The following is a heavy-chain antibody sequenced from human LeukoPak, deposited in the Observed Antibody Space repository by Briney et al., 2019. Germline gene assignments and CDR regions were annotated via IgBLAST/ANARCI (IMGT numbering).Heavy chain of an antibody. Sequence: GGSLRLSCAASGFTFDDYAMHWVRQAPGKGLEWVSGISWNSGSIGYADSVKGRFTISRDNAKNSLYLQMNSLRAEDTALYYCAKAVEYGSSSPDFDYWGQGTLVTVSS. J-gene: IGHJ4*02. V-gene: IGHV3-9*01. CDR2: ISWNSGSI. D-gene: IGHD6-13*01. CDR1: GFTFDDYA. CDR3: AKAVEYGSSSPDFDY.